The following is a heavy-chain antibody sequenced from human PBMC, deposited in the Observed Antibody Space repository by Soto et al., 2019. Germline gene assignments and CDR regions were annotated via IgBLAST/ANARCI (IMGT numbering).Heavy chain of an antibody. CDR1: GYTFTSYG. V-gene: IGHV1-18*01. CDR2: ISAYNGNT. CDR3: ARARYCSGGSCYGLYFDY. D-gene: IGHD2-15*01. Sequence: ASVKVSCKASGYTFTSYGISWVRQAPGQGLEWMGWISAYNGNTNYAQKLQGRVTMTTYTSTSTAYMELRSLRSDDTAVYYCARARYCSGGSCYGLYFDYCGQGTLVTVSS. J-gene: IGHJ4*02.